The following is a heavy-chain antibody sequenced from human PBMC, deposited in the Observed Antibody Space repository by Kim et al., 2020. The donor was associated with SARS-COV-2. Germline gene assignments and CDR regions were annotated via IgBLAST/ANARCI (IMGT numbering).Heavy chain of an antibody. CDR3: AREKRGYSNYDDYFDY. CDR2: IYTSGST. CDR1: GGSISSYY. V-gene: IGHV4-4*07. D-gene: IGHD4-4*01. J-gene: IGHJ4*02. Sequence: SETLSLTCTVSGGSISSYYWSWIRQPAGKGLEWIWRIYTSGSTNYNPSLKSRVTMSVDTSKNQFSLKLSSVTAADTAVYYCAREKRGYSNYDDYFDYWGQGTLVAVSS.